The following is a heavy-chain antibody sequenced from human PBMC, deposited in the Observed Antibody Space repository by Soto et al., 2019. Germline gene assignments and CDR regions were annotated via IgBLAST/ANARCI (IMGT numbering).Heavy chain of an antibody. D-gene: IGHD1-7*01. CDR2: ISYDGSNK. Sequence: PGGSLRLSCAASGFTFSSYAMHWVRQAPGKGLEWVAVISYDGSNKYYADSVKGRFTISRDNSKNTLYLQMNSLRAEDTAVYYCARDLFITGTTKAFDHWGQGTLVTVSS. CDR1: GFTFSSYA. V-gene: IGHV3-30-3*01. CDR3: ARDLFITGTTKAFDH. J-gene: IGHJ4*02.